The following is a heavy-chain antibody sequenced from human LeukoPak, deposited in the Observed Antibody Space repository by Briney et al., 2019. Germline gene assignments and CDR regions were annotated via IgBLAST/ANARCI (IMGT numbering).Heavy chain of an antibody. V-gene: IGHV3-23*01. Sequence: TGGSLRLSCAASGFTFISYAMSWVRQAPGKGLEWVSAISGSGATTYYADSMKGRFTISRDNSKNTLNLQMNSLRAEDTAVYYCAKGARSISHYGFDYWGQGTLATVSS. D-gene: IGHD2-2*01. CDR1: GFTFISYA. J-gene: IGHJ4*02. CDR3: AKGARSISHYGFDY. CDR2: ISGSGATT.